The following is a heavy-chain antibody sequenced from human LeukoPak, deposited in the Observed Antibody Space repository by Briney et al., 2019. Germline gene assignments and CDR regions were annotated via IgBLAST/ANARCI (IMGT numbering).Heavy chain of an antibody. CDR1: GFTFSSYA. Sequence: GGSLRLSCAASGFTFSSYAMSWVRQAPGKGLEWVSAISGSGGSTYYADSVKGRFTISRDNSKNTLYLQMNSLRAEDTAVYYCAITDRSTTIAAAGTVDYWGQGTLVTVSS. CDR2: ISGSGGST. D-gene: IGHD6-13*01. J-gene: IGHJ4*02. V-gene: IGHV3-23*01. CDR3: AITDRSTTIAAAGTVDY.